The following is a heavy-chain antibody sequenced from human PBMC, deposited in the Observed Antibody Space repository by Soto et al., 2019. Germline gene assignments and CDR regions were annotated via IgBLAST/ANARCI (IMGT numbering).Heavy chain of an antibody. CDR1: GFAFSTYS. D-gene: IGHD4-17*01. V-gene: IGHV3-21*01. Sequence: GGSLRLSCAASGFAFSTYSMNWVRQAPGKGLEWVSSITSSSSYISYADTVKGRFTISRDNAKNSLYLQMDSLRSEDTAIYYCARVPRTTVTTPYYYYYMDVWGKGTTVTVSS. J-gene: IGHJ6*03. CDR3: ARVPRTTVTTPYYYYYMDV. CDR2: ITSSSSYI.